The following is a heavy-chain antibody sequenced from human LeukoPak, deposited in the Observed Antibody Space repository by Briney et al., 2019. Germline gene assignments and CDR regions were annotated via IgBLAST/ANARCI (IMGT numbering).Heavy chain of an antibody. CDR3: ARDGPRGYSGYRLPDAFDI. V-gene: IGHV1-18*01. J-gene: IGHJ3*02. CDR2: ISAYNGNT. CDR1: GYTLTSYG. D-gene: IGHD5-12*01. Sequence: ASVKVSCKASGYTLTSYGISWVRQAPGQGLEWMGWISAYNGNTNYAQKLQGRVTMTTDTSTSTAYMELRSLRSDDTAVYYCARDGPRGYSGYRLPDAFDIWGQGTMVTVSS.